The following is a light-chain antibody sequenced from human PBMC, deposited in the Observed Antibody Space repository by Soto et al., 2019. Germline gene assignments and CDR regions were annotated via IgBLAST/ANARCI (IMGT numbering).Light chain of an antibody. CDR1: NSNIGVNY. V-gene: IGLV1-47*01. CDR3: AAGDDSQSAHVV. Sequence: QSVLTQPPSASGTPGQRVTISCSGSNSNIGVNYVYWYQHLPGAAPKLLIYRNDQRPSGVPDRFSGSKSGTSASLAISGLRSEYEADYYCAAGDDSQSAHVVFGGGTKLTVL. J-gene: IGLJ2*01. CDR2: RND.